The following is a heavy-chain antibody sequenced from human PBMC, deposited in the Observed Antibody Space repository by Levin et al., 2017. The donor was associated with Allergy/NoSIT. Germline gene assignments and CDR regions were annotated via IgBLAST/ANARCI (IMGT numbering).Heavy chain of an antibody. V-gene: IGHV3-30-3*01. CDR3: ARDYWWGFDY. D-gene: IGHD2-15*01. CDR1: GFTFTNSP. Sequence: LSLTCAASGFTFTNSPMHWVRQAPGKGLEWVALISYDGNYKNYADSVKGRFTISRDNSKNTLYLQMNSLRPEDTAVYYCARDYWWGFDYWGQGTLVTVSS. J-gene: IGHJ4*02. CDR2: ISYDGNYK.